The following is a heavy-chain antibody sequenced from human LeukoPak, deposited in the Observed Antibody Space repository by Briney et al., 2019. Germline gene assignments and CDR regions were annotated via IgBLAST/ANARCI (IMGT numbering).Heavy chain of an antibody. Sequence: SETLSLTCTVSGGSISSGSYYWSWIRQPAGKGLEWIGRIYTSGSTNYNPSLKSRVTISVDTSKNQFSLKLSSVTAADTALYYCARDIAVAGKTYYFDYWGQGTLVTVSS. D-gene: IGHD6-19*01. CDR3: ARDIAVAGKTYYFDY. CDR2: IYTSGST. CDR1: GGSISSGSYY. V-gene: IGHV4-61*02. J-gene: IGHJ4*02.